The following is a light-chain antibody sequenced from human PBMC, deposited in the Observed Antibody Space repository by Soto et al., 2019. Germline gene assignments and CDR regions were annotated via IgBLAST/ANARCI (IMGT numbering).Light chain of an antibody. V-gene: IGKV3-20*01. CDR2: DTS. CDR3: QQYDSPWT. CDR1: QSVSNNF. Sequence: EIVLTQSPGTLSLSPGERATLSCRASQSVSNNFLAWYQQKPGQSPRLLIYDTSSRATDIPDRFSGSGSGTDFTLTISGLEPEDSAVYYCQQYDSPWTLGQGTKVEIK. J-gene: IGKJ1*01.